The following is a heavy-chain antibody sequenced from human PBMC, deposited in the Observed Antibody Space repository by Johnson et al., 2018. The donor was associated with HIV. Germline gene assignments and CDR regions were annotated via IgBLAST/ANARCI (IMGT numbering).Heavy chain of an antibody. D-gene: IGHD5-24*01. CDR3: AREWLYGFDI. Sequence: VQLVESGGGLVQHGGSLRLSCAASGFTFSRYWMSWVRQAPGKGLEWVANIKQDGSEKYYVDSVKGRITISRDNAKNSLYLQMNRLRAEDTAVYYCAREWLYGFDIWGQGTMVTVSS. V-gene: IGHV3-7*03. CDR1: GFTFSRYW. J-gene: IGHJ3*02. CDR2: IKQDGSEK.